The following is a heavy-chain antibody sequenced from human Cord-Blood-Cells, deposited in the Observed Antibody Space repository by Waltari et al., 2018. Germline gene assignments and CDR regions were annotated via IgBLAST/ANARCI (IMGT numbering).Heavy chain of an antibody. CDR3: ARQGGEGSYYNY. V-gene: IGHV5-51*01. CDR1: GYSFTSCW. J-gene: IGHJ4*02. D-gene: IGHD3-10*01. Sequence: EVQLVQSGAEVQEPGESLTISCKGSGYSFTSCWIGQLCQMPGKGLEWMGIIYPGDSDTRYSPSCQGQVTISADKSISTAYLQWSSLKASDTAMYYCARQGGEGSYYNYWGQGTLVTVSS. CDR2: IYPGDSDT.